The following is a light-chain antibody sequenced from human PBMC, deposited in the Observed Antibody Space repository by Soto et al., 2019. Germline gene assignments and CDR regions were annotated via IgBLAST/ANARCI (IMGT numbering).Light chain of an antibody. CDR1: QSVSSSY. CDR3: QQYGSSPLT. CDR2: GAS. J-gene: IGKJ4*01. Sequence: IVLTQSPGTLSLSPGERATLSCRASQSVSSSYLAWYQQKPGQAPRRLIYGASSRATGIPDRFSGSGSGTDFTLTISRLEPEDFAVYYCQQYGSSPLTFGGGTKVDIK. V-gene: IGKV3-20*01.